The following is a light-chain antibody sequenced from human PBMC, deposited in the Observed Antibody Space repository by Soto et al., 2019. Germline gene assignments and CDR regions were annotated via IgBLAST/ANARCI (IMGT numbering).Light chain of an antibody. V-gene: IGKV3-20*01. Sequence: EIVLTQSPGTLSLSPGERATLSCRASQSVSSSYLAWYQQKPGQAPRLLIYGASSRATGIPDRFSRSGSGTDFTLTISSLEPEDFAVYYCQQYGSSRFGQGTQLEIK. CDR3: QQYGSSR. CDR2: GAS. J-gene: IGKJ2*01. CDR1: QSVSSSY.